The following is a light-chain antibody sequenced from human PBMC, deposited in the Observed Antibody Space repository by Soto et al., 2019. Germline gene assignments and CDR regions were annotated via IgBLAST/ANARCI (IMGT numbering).Light chain of an antibody. CDR3: QKSHSRVT. CDR1: QSVSSR. CDR2: AAT. J-gene: IGKJ1*01. V-gene: IGKV1-39*01. Sequence: DIQMTQSPSSLSASVGDSVTITCRASQSVSSRLSWYQQKPGKAPTLLIYAATRLQSGVPSRFSASRSGTHFTLTISGLQPGDFATYYCQKSHSRVTLGQGTKVDIK.